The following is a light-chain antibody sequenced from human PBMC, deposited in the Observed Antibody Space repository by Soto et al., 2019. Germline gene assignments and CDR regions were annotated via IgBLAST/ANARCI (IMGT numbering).Light chain of an antibody. Sequence: EIVLTQSPGALSLSTGERATLSCRASQTIGSSHLAWYQQKPGQAPRVLIFAASSRATGIPDRFSGSGSGTDFTLTISRLEPEDFAVYYCQQYGSSSWTFGQGTKVDI. CDR1: QTIGSSH. J-gene: IGKJ1*01. CDR2: AAS. CDR3: QQYGSSSWT. V-gene: IGKV3-20*01.